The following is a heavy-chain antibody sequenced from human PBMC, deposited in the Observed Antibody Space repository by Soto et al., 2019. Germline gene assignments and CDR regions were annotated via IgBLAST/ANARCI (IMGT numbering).Heavy chain of an antibody. CDR3: ARGLGLYYFDY. J-gene: IGHJ4*02. D-gene: IGHD1-26*01. CDR1: GYTFTSYA. V-gene: IGHV1-3*01. CDR2: INAGNGNT. Sequence: ASVKVSCKASGYTFTSYAMHWVRQAPGQRLEWMGWINAGNGNTKYSQKFQGRVTITRATSASTAYMELSSLRSEDTAVYYCARGLGLYYFDYWGQGTLVTVSS.